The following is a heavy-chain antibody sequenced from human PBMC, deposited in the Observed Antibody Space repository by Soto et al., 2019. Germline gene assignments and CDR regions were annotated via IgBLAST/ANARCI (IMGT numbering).Heavy chain of an antibody. V-gene: IGHV4-31*03. J-gene: IGHJ5*02. CDR3: ARDIRGEERGPNWFDP. D-gene: IGHD1-20*01. CDR2: IFYRGRT. Sequence: QLQEAGPGPGKPSQTLVPTRTVSGCFIRSGCYYWGLIPPHPRKGLGVVGYIFYRGRTSYNPSLKSRVTISVDTSKNQFSLKLSSVTAADTAVYYCARDIRGEERGPNWFDPWGQGTLVTVSS. CDR1: GCFIRSGCYY.